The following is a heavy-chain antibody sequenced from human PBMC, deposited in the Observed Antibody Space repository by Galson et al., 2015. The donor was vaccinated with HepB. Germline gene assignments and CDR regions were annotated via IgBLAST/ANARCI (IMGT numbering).Heavy chain of an antibody. D-gene: IGHD2-15*01. V-gene: IGHV4-59*01. CDR3: ARGASSKFDS. Sequence: ETLSLTCTVSGGSISSYHWSWIRHPPGKGLEWIGYIYSSGTTNYNPSLKSRLTMSVDTSKNQFSLKLRSVTAADTAVYYFARGASSKFDSWGQGTLVTVSS. CDR1: GGSISSYH. J-gene: IGHJ4*02. CDR2: IYSSGTT.